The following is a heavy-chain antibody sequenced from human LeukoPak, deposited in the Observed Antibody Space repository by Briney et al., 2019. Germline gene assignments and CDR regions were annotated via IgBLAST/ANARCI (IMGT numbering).Heavy chain of an antibody. CDR3: ARHVSVAVTNFFDY. CDR1: GGSFSGYY. J-gene: IGHJ4*02. Sequence: SETLSLTCAVYGGSFSGYYWSWIRQPPGKGLEWIGEINHTGTTYSNPSLKSRVTISVDTSKNQFSLRLSSVTAADTAVYYCARHVSVAVTNFFDYWGQGTLVTVSS. D-gene: IGHD6-19*01. V-gene: IGHV4-34*01. CDR2: INHTGTT.